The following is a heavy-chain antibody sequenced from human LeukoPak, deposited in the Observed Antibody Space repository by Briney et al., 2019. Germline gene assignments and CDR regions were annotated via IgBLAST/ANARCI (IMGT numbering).Heavy chain of an antibody. Sequence: GGSLRLSCAASGFTFSSYEMNWVRQAPGKGLEWVSYISRSSTTIYYADSVKGRLTISRDNVKNSLYLQMNSLRVEDTALYYCARERGYSSSAFDIWGQGTMVTVSS. CDR3: ARERGYSSSAFDI. V-gene: IGHV3-48*01. CDR2: ISRSSTTI. D-gene: IGHD5-18*01. J-gene: IGHJ3*02. CDR1: GFTFSSYE.